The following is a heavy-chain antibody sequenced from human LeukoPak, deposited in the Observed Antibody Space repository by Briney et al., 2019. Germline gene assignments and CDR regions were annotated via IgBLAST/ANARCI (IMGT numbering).Heavy chain of an antibody. J-gene: IGHJ4*02. Sequence: SETLSLTCAVYGGSFSGYFWSWLRQPPGKGLEWIGEINHSGSTNYNPSLKSRVTMSVDTSKNQFSLKLSSVTAADTAVYYCAGGVRYFDWLSLWNYWGQGTLVTVSS. CDR3: AGGVRYFDWLSLWNY. V-gene: IGHV4-34*01. D-gene: IGHD3-9*01. CDR1: GGSFSGYF. CDR2: INHSGST.